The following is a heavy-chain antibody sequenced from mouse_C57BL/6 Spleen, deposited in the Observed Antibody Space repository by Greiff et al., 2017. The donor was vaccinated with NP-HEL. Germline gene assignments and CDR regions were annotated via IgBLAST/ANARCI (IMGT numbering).Heavy chain of an antibody. D-gene: IGHD2-4*01. J-gene: IGHJ4*01. CDR2: IDPSDSYT. CDR3: ARNYDDAMDY. Sequence: VQLQQPGAELVRPGTSVKLSCKASGYTFTSYWMHWVKQRPGQGLEWIGVIDPSDSYTNYNQKFKGKATLTVDTSSSTAYMQLSSLTSEDSAVYYCARNYDDAMDYWGQGTSVTVSS. CDR1: GYTFTSYW. V-gene: IGHV1-59*01.